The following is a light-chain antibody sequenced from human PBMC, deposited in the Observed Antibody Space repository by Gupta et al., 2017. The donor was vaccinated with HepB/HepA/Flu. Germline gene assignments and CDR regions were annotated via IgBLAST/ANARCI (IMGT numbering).Light chain of an antibody. CDR3: SSYRSSSTPVGV. J-gene: IGLJ1*01. Sequence: QSALTQPASVSGSPGQSITLSCTGTSSDVGGYNYVSWYQQHPGKAPKFMIYDVSNRPSGVSNRFSGSKSGNTASLTISGLQAEDEADYYCSSYRSSSTPVGVFGTGTKVTVL. CDR2: DVS. CDR1: SSDVGGYNY. V-gene: IGLV2-14*01.